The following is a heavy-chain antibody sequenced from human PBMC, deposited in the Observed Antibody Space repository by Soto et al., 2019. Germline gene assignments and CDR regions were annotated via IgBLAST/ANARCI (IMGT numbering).Heavy chain of an antibody. CDR3: KRLEVRLSYSGIDF. V-gene: IGHV3-23*01. CDR2: LHPSGTIT. CDR1: HFSVSSYV. Sequence: GGALRLSCVASHFSVSSYVMYWFRQAPGQGLEWVAALHPSGTITYCADSVKGRFTISRDKYKNTAYLEMNSLRGDDTAVYFCKRLEVRLSYSGIDFSGPGATVTGSS. J-gene: IGHJ6*02. D-gene: IGHD2-21*01.